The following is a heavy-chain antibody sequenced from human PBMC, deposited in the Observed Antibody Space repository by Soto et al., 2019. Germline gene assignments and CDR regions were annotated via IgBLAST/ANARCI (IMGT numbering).Heavy chain of an antibody. CDR3: ARAGGIYDSRGDI. V-gene: IGHV3-33*01. CDR1: GFTFSSYG. CDR2: IWYDGSNK. Sequence: QVQLVESGGGVVQPGRSLRLSCAASGFTFSSYGMHWVRQAPGKGLEWVAVIWYDGSNKYYADSVKGRFTISRDNSKNTVYLQMNSLRAEDTAVYYCARAGGIYDSRGDIWGQGTMVTVSS. J-gene: IGHJ3*02. D-gene: IGHD3-22*01.